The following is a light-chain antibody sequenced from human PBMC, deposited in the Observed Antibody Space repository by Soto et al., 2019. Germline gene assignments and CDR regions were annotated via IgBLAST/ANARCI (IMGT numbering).Light chain of an antibody. CDR2: AAS. V-gene: IGKV1-8*01. J-gene: IGKJ5*01. Sequence: MQMTQSPSSVSASVGDRVTITCRASQGISASLAWYQQKPGKAPKLLIYAASTLQSGVPSRFSGSGSGTDFTLTISCLQSEDFATYYCQQYYSYPITFGQGTRLEIK. CDR1: QGISAS. CDR3: QQYYSYPIT.